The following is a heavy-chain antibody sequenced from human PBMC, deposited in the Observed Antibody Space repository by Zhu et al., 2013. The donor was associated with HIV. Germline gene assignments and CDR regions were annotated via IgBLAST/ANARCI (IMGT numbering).Heavy chain of an antibody. V-gene: IGHV3-21*01. CDR3: ARDPNFDWSFDY. CDR1: GFTFSSYS. CDR2: ISSSSSYI. Sequence: EVQLVESGGGLVKPGGSLRLSCAASGFTFSSYSMNWVRQAPGKGLEWVSSISSSSSYIYYADSVKGRFTISRDNAKNSLYLQMNSLRAEDTAVYYCARDPNFDWSFDYWGQGTLVTVSS. D-gene: IGHD3-9*01. J-gene: IGHJ4*02.